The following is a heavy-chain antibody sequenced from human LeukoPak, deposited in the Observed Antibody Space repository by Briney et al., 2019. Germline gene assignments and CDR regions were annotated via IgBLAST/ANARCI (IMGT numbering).Heavy chain of an antibody. D-gene: IGHD5-24*01. CDR1: GGSISSGGYY. V-gene: IGHV4-31*03. Sequence: PSQTLSLTCTVSGGSISSGGYYWSWIRQHPGKGLEWNGYIYYSGSTYYNPSLKSRVTISVDTSKNQLSLKLSSVTAADTAVYYCARERSSPDAFDIWGQGTMVTVSS. J-gene: IGHJ3*02. CDR3: ARERSSPDAFDI. CDR2: IYYSGST.